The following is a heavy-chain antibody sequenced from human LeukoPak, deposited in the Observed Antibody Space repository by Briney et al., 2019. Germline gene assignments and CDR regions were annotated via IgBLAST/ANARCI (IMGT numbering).Heavy chain of an antibody. Sequence: ASVKVSCKASGYSFTHYYMHWVRQAPGQGLEWMGWINLNNGDIKSAQKFQGRVTMTRDTSITTVYMEVSWLTSDDTAIYYCARADRLHGGPYLIGPWGQGTLVTVSS. D-gene: IGHD2-21*01. CDR1: GYSFTHYY. CDR3: ARADRLHGGPYLIGP. CDR2: INLNNGDI. V-gene: IGHV1-2*02. J-gene: IGHJ5*02.